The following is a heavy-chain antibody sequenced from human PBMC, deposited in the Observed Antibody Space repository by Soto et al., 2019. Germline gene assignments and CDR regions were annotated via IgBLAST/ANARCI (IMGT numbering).Heavy chain of an antibody. CDR2: VYPGDSDT. CDR3: ARLSGCNNGVCYHFDY. J-gene: IGHJ4*02. Sequence: GESLKISCKGSGYSFPSYWIGWVRQMPGKGREWMGIVYPGDSDTRYSPSFQGQVTISADKSISTAYLQWSSLKASDTAMYYCARLSGCNNGVCYHFDYWGQGTLVTVSS. D-gene: IGHD2-8*01. V-gene: IGHV5-51*01. CDR1: GYSFPSYW.